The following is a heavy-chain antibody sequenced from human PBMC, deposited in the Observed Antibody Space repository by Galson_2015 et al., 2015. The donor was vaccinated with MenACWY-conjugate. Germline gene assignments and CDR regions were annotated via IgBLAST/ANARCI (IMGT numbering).Heavy chain of an antibody. Sequence: SLRLSCAASGFIFNTYWMHWVRYAPGKGLVWVSRINPGGSSTTYADSVKDRFTISRDNAKNTLYLQMNSLRPEDTAVFYCAKTRGASFYFDSCGQGTLVAVSS. J-gene: IGHJ4*02. V-gene: IGHV3-74*01. CDR2: INPGGSST. CDR3: AKTRGASFYFDS. CDR1: GFIFNTYW. D-gene: IGHD1-26*01.